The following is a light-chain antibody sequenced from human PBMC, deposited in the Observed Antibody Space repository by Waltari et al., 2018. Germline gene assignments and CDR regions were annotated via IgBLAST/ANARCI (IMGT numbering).Light chain of an antibody. CDR3: QHGFGTPLT. Sequence: DIQMTQSPSSLSASVGDRVTITCRASENVNNYLNWYQQKPWKAPKLLIYKTSTLQSGVPSRFSGSGSGTDYTFTIDSLQSEDVATYFCQHGFGTPLTFGGGTKVEI. CDR1: ENVNNY. J-gene: IGKJ4*01. V-gene: IGKV1-39*01. CDR2: KTS.